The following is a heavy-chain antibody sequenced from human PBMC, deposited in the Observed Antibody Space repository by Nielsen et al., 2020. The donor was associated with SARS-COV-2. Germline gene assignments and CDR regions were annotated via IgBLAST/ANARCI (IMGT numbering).Heavy chain of an antibody. CDR1: GGSFSGYY. V-gene: IGHV4-34*01. CDR2: INHSGST. J-gene: IGHJ6*02. Sequence: SETLSLTCAVYGGSFSGYYWSWIRQPPGKGLEWIGEINHSGSTNYNPSLKSRVTISVDTSKNQFSLKLSSVTAADTAVYYCARDHFTYYYYYGMDVWGQGTTVTVSS. D-gene: IGHD2/OR15-2a*01. CDR3: ARDHFTYYYYYGMDV.